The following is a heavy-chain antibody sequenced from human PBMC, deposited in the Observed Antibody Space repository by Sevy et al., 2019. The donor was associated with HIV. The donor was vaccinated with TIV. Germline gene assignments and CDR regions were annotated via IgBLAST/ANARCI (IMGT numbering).Heavy chain of an antibody. J-gene: IGHJ4*02. Sequence: GGSLRLSCAASGFTFGSYSMNWVRQAPGKGLEWVSSISSSSSYIYYADSVKGRFTISRDNAKNSLYLQMNSLRAEDTAVYYCARDGELFGVVILPSDYWGQGTLVTVSS. D-gene: IGHD3-3*01. V-gene: IGHV3-21*01. CDR3: ARDGELFGVVILPSDY. CDR2: ISSSSSYI. CDR1: GFTFGSYS.